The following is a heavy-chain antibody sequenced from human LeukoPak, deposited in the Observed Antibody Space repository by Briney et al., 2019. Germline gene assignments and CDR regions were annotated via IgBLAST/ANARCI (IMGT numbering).Heavy chain of an antibody. CDR2: IYYSGST. D-gene: IGHD4-23*01. CDR3: ARVGSKVVPHVFDI. V-gene: IGHV4-31*03. CDR1: GGSISSGGYY. J-gene: IGHJ3*02. Sequence: SETLSLTCTVSGGSISSGGYYWSWIRQHPGNGREWIGYIYYSGSTYYTSSLKSRVTISVDTSKNQFSLKLSSVTAADTAVYFCARVGSKVVPHVFDIGGQGTMVTVSS.